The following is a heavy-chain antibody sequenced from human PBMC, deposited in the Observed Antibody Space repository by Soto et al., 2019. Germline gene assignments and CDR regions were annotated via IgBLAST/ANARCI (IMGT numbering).Heavy chain of an antibody. CDR3: ARVRANDYEIDY. J-gene: IGHJ4*02. CDR1: GFMFGSYW. CDR2: IKRDGSEK. V-gene: IGHV3-7*03. Sequence: EVQLVESGGGLVQPGGSLRLSCAASGFMFGSYWMTWVRHAPGKGLEWVANIKRDGSEKFYVDSVKGRFTISRDNADNSLFLHMNSLRAGDTAIYYCARVRANDYEIDYWGQGALVTVS. D-gene: IGHD4-17*01.